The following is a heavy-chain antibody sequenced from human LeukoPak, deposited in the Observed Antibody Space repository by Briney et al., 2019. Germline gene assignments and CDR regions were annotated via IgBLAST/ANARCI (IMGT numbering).Heavy chain of an antibody. CDR2: MSWTSGSI. J-gene: IGHJ6*02. V-gene: IGHV3-9*01. CDR1: EFTFDDYV. CDR3: ARSSGSYDGYYGVEV. Sequence: GGSLRLSCGVSEFTFDDYVVHWVRQGPGKGLEWVAAMSWTSGSIAYADSVKGRFNIFRDNAQSSLYLQMNSLRAEDTAFYYCARSSGSYDGYYGVEVWGQGTTVIVSS. D-gene: IGHD6-19*01.